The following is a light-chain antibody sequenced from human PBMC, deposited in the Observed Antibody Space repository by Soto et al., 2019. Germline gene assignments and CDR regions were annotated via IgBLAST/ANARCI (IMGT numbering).Light chain of an antibody. V-gene: IGLV1-44*01. Sequence: QSALTQPPSASGTPGQTVTISCSGSTSNIGSNAVDWYQQLPGTAPKVLIYSNNQRPSGVPDRIFGSRSGTSASLAISGLQSEDEADYYCATWDDSLRGGVFGGGTKLTVL. J-gene: IGLJ3*02. CDR1: TSNIGSNA. CDR3: ATWDDSLRGGV. CDR2: SNN.